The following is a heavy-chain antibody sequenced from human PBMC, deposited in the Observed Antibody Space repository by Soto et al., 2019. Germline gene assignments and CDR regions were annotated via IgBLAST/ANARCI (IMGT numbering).Heavy chain of an antibody. CDR1: GFTFNTYG. J-gene: IGHJ4*02. CDR2: IWYDGRNE. Sequence: QVQLVESGGGVVQPGRSLRLSCATSGFTFNTYGMHWVRQAPGKGLEWVALIWYDGRNEYYADSVKGRFTISRDNSKNPLYLQMNSLRAEDTALYFCARDQSLYSSGSDFDYWGQGTLVTVSS. V-gene: IGHV3-33*01. D-gene: IGHD6-19*01. CDR3: ARDQSLYSSGSDFDY.